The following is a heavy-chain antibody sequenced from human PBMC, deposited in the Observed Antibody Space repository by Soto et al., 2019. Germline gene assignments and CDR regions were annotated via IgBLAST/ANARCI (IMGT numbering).Heavy chain of an antibody. CDR1: GFTFSSYA. CDR3: ARASFSIAAAGTEGDY. J-gene: IGHJ4*02. D-gene: IGHD6-13*01. V-gene: IGHV3-30-3*01. CDR2: ISYDGSNK. Sequence: PGGSLRLSCAASGFTFSSYAMHWVRQAPGKGLEWVAVISYDGSNKYYADSVKGRFTISRDNSKNTLYLQMNSLRAEDTAVYYCARASFSIAAAGTEGDYWGQGTLVTVSS.